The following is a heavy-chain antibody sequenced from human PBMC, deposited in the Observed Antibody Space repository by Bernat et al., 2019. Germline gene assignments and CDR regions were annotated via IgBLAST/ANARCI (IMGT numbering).Heavy chain of an antibody. CDR1: GGSISSSSYY. Sequence: QLQLQESGPGLVKPSETLSLTCTVSGGSISSSSYYWGWIRQPPGKGLEWIGSIYYSGSTYYNPSLKSRVTISVDTSKNQFSLKLSSVTAADTAVYYCARHLVPQGGVQGVIGYFDLWGRGTLVTVSS. J-gene: IGHJ2*01. CDR3: ARHLVPQGGVQGVIGYFDL. D-gene: IGHD3-10*01. CDR2: IYYSGST. V-gene: IGHV4-39*01.